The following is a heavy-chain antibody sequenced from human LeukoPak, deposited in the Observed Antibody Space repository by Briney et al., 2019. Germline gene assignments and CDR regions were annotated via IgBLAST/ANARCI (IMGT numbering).Heavy chain of an antibody. J-gene: IGHJ2*01. CDR2: ISGSGGST. D-gene: IGHD3-22*01. CDR1: GFSFSNDA. V-gene: IGHV3-23*01. CDR3: AKDFDSSGFHNWYFDL. Sequence: GGSLRLSCAASGFSFSNDAMSCVRQAPRKGREWVSTISGSGGSTYYADSVKGRVTISVDNSENTLYLQMNGLSADDTAFYYCAKDFDSSGFHNWYFDLWGRGTLVTVSS.